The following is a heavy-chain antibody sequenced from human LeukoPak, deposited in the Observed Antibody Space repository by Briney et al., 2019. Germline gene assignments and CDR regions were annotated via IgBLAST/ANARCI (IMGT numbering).Heavy chain of an antibody. CDR3: AREGSWYSFTNYYYYYMDV. D-gene: IGHD6-13*01. J-gene: IGHJ6*03. CDR2: IRSSSSYI. Sequence: GGSLRLSCAASGFTFSSYSMNWVRQAPGRGLEWVSSIRSSSSYIYYADSVKGRFTISRDNAKNSLYLQMNSLRAEDTALYYCAREGSWYSFTNYYYYYMDVWGKGTTVTVSS. V-gene: IGHV3-21*04. CDR1: GFTFSSYS.